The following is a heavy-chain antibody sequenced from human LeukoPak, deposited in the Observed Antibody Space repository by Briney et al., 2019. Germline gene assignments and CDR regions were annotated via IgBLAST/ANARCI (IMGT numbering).Heavy chain of an antibody. CDR2: IPYDGSNK. CDR3: ARGRYSSGWYGLYYFDY. J-gene: IGHJ4*02. D-gene: IGHD6-19*01. V-gene: IGHV3-30*02. Sequence: GGSLRLSCAASGFTFSNYGIHWVRQAPGKGLEWVAFIPYDGSNKYYADSVKGRFTISRDNSKNTLYLQMNSLRAEDTAVYYCARGRYSSGWYGLYYFDYWGQGTLVTGSS. CDR1: GFTFSNYG.